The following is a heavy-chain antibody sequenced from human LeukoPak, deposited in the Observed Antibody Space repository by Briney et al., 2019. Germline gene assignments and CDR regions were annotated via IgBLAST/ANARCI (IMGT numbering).Heavy chain of an antibody. CDR3: ARRYYDFWSGYSKGNWFDP. CDR2: IYHSGST. D-gene: IGHD3-3*01. V-gene: IGHV4-4*02. CDR1: GGSISSSNW. Sequence: SETLSLTCAVSGGSISSSNWWSWVRQPPGKGLEWIGEIYHSGSTNYNPSRKSRVTISVDKSKNQFSLKLSSVTAADTAVYYCARRYYDFWSGYSKGNWFDPWGQGTLVTVSS. J-gene: IGHJ5*02.